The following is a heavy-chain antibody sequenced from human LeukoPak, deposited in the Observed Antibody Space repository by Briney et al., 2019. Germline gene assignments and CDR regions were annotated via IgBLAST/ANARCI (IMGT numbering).Heavy chain of an antibody. Sequence: SETLSLTCTVSGGSISSYYWSWIRQPPGKGLEWIGYIYYSGSTNYNPSLKSRVTISVDTSKNQFSLKLSSVTAADTAVYYCAGSPWIHLWLQGNYFDYWGQGTLVTVSS. J-gene: IGHJ4*02. D-gene: IGHD5-18*01. V-gene: IGHV4-59*01. CDR3: AGSPWIHLWLQGNYFDY. CDR1: GGSISSYY. CDR2: IYYSGST.